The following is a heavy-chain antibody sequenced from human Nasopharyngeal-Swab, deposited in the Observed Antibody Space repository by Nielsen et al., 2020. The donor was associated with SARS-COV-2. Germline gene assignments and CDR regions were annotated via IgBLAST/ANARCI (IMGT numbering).Heavy chain of an antibody. CDR1: GGSFSGYY. J-gene: IGHJ4*02. CDR3: ARGRAPLDY. V-gene: IGHV4-34*01. Sequence: LSCAVYGGSFSGYYWSWIRQPPGKGLEWIGEINHSGSTNYNPSLKSRVTISVDTSKNQFSLKLSSVTAADTAVYYCARGRAPLDYWGQGTLVTVSS. CDR2: INHSGST.